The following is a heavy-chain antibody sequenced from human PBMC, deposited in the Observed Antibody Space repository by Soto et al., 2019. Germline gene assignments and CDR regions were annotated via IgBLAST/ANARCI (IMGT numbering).Heavy chain of an antibody. J-gene: IGHJ1*01. CDR2: INADSGDT. Sequence: QAHLVQSGAEVRKPGASVKVSCQALEHTSTIYYIHWVRQARGQGLEWMGWINADSGDTTYAEDFWGRVTFTRDTSTSTFHMELSRLRLDDTAMYFCATRDYDILTGYLHIWGQGTLITFSS. D-gene: IGHD3-9*01. CDR1: EHTSTIYY. CDR3: ATRDYDILTGYLHI. V-gene: IGHV1-2*02.